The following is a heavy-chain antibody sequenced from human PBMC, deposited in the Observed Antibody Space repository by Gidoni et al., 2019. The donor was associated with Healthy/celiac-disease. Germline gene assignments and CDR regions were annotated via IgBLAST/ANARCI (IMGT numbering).Heavy chain of an antibody. J-gene: IGHJ4*02. CDR2: IKQDGSEK. D-gene: IGHD3-10*01. CDR3: AREEAYGGCAY. CDR1: GSTFSSYW. Sequence: EVQLVESGGGLVQPGGSLRLSCAASGSTFSSYWMSWVRQAPGKGLEWVANIKQDGSEKYYVDSVKGRFTISRDNAKNSLYLQMNSLRAEDTAVYYCAREEAYGGCAYWGQGTLVTVSS. V-gene: IGHV3-7*03.